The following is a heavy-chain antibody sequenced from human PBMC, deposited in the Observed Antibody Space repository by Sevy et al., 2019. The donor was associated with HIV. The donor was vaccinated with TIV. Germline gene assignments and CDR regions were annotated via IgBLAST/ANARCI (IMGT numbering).Heavy chain of an antibody. CDR3: SHPRLGLPTNGGDYPAY. D-gene: IGHD2-21*01. J-gene: IGHJ4*02. V-gene: IGHV3-15*01. Sequence: GGSLRLSCEASGFTFTNAWMIWIRQGPGKRLEWVGRIKSRADGGTTDYAASVKGIFTISRDDSKDMMYLQMNDLKMQDTAVYFCSHPRLGLPTNGGDYPAYWCQGTLVTVSS. CDR2: IKSRADGGTT. CDR1: GFTFTNAW.